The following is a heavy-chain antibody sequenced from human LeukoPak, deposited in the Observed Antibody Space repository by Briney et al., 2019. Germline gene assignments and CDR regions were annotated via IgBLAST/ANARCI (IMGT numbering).Heavy chain of an antibody. D-gene: IGHD2-21*02. Sequence: PGGSLRLSCVASGFTFNTYNMNWVRQAPGKGLEWVSSITSSSSYIYYADSVKGRFTISRDNAKSSLYLQMNSLRAEDTAVYYCAKDSPLAGAYCGGDCYSGYWGQGTLVTVSS. V-gene: IGHV3-21*04. J-gene: IGHJ4*02. CDR3: AKDSPLAGAYCGGDCYSGY. CDR1: GFTFNTYN. CDR2: ITSSSSYI.